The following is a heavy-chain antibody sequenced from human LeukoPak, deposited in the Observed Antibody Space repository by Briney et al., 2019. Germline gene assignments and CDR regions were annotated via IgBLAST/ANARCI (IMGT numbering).Heavy chain of an antibody. D-gene: IGHD6-19*01. Sequence: GGSLRLSCAASGFTFSSYSMNWVRQAPGKGLEWVSYIPSTSSTIFYADSVGGRFTISRDNAKSSLFLQMNSLRDEDTAVYYCVSDAVAGTVRWGHGILVSVSS. V-gene: IGHV3-48*02. J-gene: IGHJ4*01. CDR2: IPSTSSTI. CDR1: GFTFSSYS. CDR3: VSDAVAGTVR.